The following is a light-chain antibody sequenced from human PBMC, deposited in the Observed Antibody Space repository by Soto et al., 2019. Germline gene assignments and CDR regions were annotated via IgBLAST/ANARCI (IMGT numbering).Light chain of an antibody. V-gene: IGLV2-11*02. CDR2: DVS. J-gene: IGLJ3*02. CDR3: CSSAGTYTSV. CDR1: SSDVGGYNY. Sequence: QSALTQPRSVSGSPGQSVTISCTGTSSDVGGYNYVSWYQQHPGKAPKLMIYDVSKRPSGVPDRFSGSKSGNTASLTISGLQAEDEADYYCCSSAGTYTSVFGGGTQRTVL.